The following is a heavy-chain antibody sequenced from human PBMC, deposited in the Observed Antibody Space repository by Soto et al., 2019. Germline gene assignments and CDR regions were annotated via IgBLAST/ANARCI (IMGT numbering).Heavy chain of an antibody. Sequence: ASVKVSCKASGYTFTSYDIYWVRQATGQGLEWMGWLNPNTGNSGYAQKFQGRITVTSDTSINTVHMELSSLRSEDTAVYYCARRAETNGWNGFGADKYYFDFWGQGTLVTVSS. J-gene: IGHJ4*02. D-gene: IGHD1-1*01. CDR1: GYTFTSYD. CDR2: LNPNTGNS. V-gene: IGHV1-8*01. CDR3: ARRAETNGWNGFGADKYYFDF.